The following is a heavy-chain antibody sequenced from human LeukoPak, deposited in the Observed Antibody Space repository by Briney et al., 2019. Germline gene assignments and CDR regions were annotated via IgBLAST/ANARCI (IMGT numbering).Heavy chain of an antibody. V-gene: IGHV4-59*08. Sequence: SETLSLTCTVSGDSIINYYWSWIRQPPGKGLEWIGFIYYSGTTHYNPSLKSRVTMSVATSNNQFSLRLSSVTAADTAIYYCARHSGASPHYLDYWGQGALVTVSS. CDR2: IYYSGTT. CDR3: ARHSGASPHYLDY. CDR1: GDSIINYY. J-gene: IGHJ4*02. D-gene: IGHD1-26*01.